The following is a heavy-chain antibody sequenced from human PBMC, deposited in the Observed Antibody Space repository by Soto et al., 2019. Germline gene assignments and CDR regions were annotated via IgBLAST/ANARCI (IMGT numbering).Heavy chain of an antibody. CDR3: ARERAGYDILTGYYRYFDY. CDR2: INHSGST. Sequence: SETLSLTCSVYGGSFSGYYWSWIRQPPGKGLEWIGEINHSGSTNYNPSLKSRVTISVDTSKNQFSLKLSSVTAADTAVYYCARERAGYDILTGYYRYFDYWGQGTLVTVSS. CDR1: GGSFSGYY. J-gene: IGHJ4*02. D-gene: IGHD3-9*01. V-gene: IGHV4-34*01.